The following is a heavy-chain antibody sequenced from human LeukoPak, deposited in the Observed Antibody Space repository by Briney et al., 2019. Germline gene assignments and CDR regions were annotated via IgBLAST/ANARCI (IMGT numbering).Heavy chain of an antibody. J-gene: IGHJ5*02. V-gene: IGHV1-3*01. CDR3: ARHTQLLWFGELSQPQGWFDP. D-gene: IGHD3-10*01. Sequence: ASVKVSCKASGYTFTGYYMHWVRQAPGQGLEWMGWINAGDGNTKYSQKFQGRVTITRDTSASTAYMELSSLRSEDTAVYYCARHTQLLWFGELSQPQGWFDPWGQGTLVTVSS. CDR1: GYTFTGYY. CDR2: INAGDGNT.